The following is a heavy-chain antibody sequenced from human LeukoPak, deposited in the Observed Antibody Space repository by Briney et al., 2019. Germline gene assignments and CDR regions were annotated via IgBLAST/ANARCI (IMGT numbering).Heavy chain of an antibody. CDR2: ISGSGGST. CDR1: GFTFSSYA. D-gene: IGHD3-22*01. CDR3: ARVRYDGSGYYSIYDY. Sequence: PGGSLRLSCAASGFTFSSYAMSWVRQAPGKGLEWVSAISGSGGSTYYADSVKGRFTISRDNAKNSLYLQMNSLRAEDTAVYYCARVRYDGSGYYSIYDYWGQGTLVTVSS. V-gene: IGHV3-23*01. J-gene: IGHJ4*02.